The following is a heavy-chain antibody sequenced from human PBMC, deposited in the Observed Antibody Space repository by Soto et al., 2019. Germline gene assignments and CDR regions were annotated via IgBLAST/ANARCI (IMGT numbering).Heavy chain of an antibody. CDR1: GGSMRNYF. D-gene: IGHD6-13*01. CDR2: IHYSGTT. Sequence: SETLSLTCTVSGGSMRNYFWTWIRQPPGKGLEWIGYIHYSGTTSFFPSYNPSLRSRVTISEDTSKNQFSLKLLSVATADTAVYFCAAGEASSRNLAPYYLDFWGQGTLVTVSS. V-gene: IGHV4-59*01. J-gene: IGHJ4*02. CDR3: AAGEASSRNLAPYYLDF.